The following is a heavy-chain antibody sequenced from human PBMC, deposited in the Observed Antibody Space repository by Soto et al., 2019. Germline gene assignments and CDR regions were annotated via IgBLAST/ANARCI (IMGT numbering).Heavy chain of an antibody. J-gene: IGHJ3*02. CDR1: GFTFSSYS. Sequence: GGSLRLSCAASGFTFSSYSMNWVRQAPGKGLEWVSYISSSSSTIYYADSVKGRFTISRDNAKNSLYLQMNSLRAEDTAVYYCARGSGWINDAFDIWGQGTMVTVSS. CDR2: ISSSSSTI. V-gene: IGHV3-48*01. D-gene: IGHD6-19*01. CDR3: ARGSGWINDAFDI.